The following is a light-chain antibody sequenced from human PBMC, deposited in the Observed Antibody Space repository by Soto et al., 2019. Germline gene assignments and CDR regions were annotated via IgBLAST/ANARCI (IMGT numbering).Light chain of an antibody. CDR1: YSNIGAGYE. CDR3: ASWDDTLNGPV. J-gene: IGLJ3*02. Sequence: QSELTQPPSVSGAPGQRVTISCTGSYSNIGAGYEVHWYQQVPGSAPKLLVSGHNNRPAGVPDRFFGSKSGTSASLATSGLRSEDEAVYYCASWDDTLNGPVFGGGTKLTVL. V-gene: IGLV1-40*01. CDR2: GHN.